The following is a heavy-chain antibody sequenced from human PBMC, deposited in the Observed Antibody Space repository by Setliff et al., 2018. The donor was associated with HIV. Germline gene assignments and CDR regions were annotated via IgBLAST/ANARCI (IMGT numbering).Heavy chain of an antibody. CDR3: ARYRSGDSDISLDQ. D-gene: IGHD3-10*01. J-gene: IGHJ4*01. V-gene: IGHV4-59*01. CDR2: IDYTGRT. CDR1: GGAINNYY. Sequence: PSETLSLTCTVSGGAINNYYWGWIRQPPGKGLEWVGFIDYTGRTSYNPSLKSRVTISAATSKSQFSLKLNSLTTADTAVYYCARYRSGDSDISLDQWGPGALVTVSS.